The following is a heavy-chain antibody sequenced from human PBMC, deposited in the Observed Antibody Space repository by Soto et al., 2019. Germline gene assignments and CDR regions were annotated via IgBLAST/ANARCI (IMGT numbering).Heavy chain of an antibody. CDR3: ARDRSTIYGVVTPIDY. V-gene: IGHV3-48*02. Sequence: GGSLRLSCAVSGFPFSPYSMNWVRQAPGKGLEWISYISSGGDTIYYADSVRGRFTVSRDNTKNSLYLQMDSLRDEDTAVYYCARDRSTIYGVVTPIDYWGQGTLVTVSS. D-gene: IGHD3-3*01. CDR2: ISSGGDTI. J-gene: IGHJ4*02. CDR1: GFPFSPYS.